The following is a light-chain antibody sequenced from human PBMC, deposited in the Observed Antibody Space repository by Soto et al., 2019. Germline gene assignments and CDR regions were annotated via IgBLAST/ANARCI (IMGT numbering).Light chain of an antibody. CDR1: QRGLHSSNNKNY. CDR3: QHYYSSPLT. CDR2: WAS. J-gene: IGKJ4*02. V-gene: IGKV4-1*01. Sequence: SEMTQSADAVALSMGERATINCKPNQRGLHSSNNKNYLAWYQQRPGQPPKVLIYWASTRESGVPDRFSGSGSGTDFTLTTSSLQAEDVAVYYCQHYYSSPLTFGGGTKVDIK.